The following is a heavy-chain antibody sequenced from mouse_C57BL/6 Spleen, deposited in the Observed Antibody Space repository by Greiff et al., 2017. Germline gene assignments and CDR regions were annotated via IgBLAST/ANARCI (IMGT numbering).Heavy chain of an antibody. D-gene: IGHD1-1*01. CDR1: GFSLTSYG. J-gene: IGHJ4*01. V-gene: IGHV2-2*01. CDR3: ARFTTVVANYAMDY. CDR2: IWSGGST. Sequence: VKLQESGPGLVQPSQSLSITCTVSGFSLTSYGVHWVRQSPGKGLEWLGVIWSGGSTDYNAAFISRLSISKDNSKSQVFFKMNSLQADDTAIYYCARFTTVVANYAMDYWGQGTSVTVSS.